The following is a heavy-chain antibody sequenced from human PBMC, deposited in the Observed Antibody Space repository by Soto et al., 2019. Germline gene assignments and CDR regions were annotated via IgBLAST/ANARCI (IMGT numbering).Heavy chain of an antibody. CDR1: GFTFTSSA. CDR2: IVVGSGNT. Sequence: ASVKVSCKASGFTFTSSAVQWVRQARGQRLEWIGWIVVGSGNTNYAQKFQERVTITRDMSTSTAYMELSSLRSEDTAVYYCAADLGAAVAGTEYYYGMDVWGQGTTVTVSS. V-gene: IGHV1-58*01. CDR3: AADLGAAVAGTEYYYGMDV. D-gene: IGHD6-19*01. J-gene: IGHJ6*02.